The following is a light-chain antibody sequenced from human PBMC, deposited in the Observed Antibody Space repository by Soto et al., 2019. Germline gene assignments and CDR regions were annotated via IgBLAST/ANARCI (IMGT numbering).Light chain of an antibody. J-gene: IGKJ1*01. CDR3: QLYKNLWT. Sequence: EIVMTQSPATLSVSPGERATLSCRASQSVSTSLAWYHQKHGQAPSLLISGASTRATGVPARFSGSGSETEFTVTIIRLQSEDFVVFYMQLYKNLWTFGQRSKVEIK. CDR2: GAS. CDR1: QSVSTS. V-gene: IGKV3-15*01.